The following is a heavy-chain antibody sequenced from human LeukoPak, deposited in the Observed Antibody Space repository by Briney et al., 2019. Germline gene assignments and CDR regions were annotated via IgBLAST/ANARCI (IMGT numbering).Heavy chain of an antibody. Sequence: SETLSLTCAVSGGSISSGGYSWGWIRQPPGKGLEWIGYIYHSGSTYYNPSLKSRVTISVDRSKNQFSLKLSSVTAADTAVYYCARLGRSGYDPLFDYWGQGTLVTVSS. J-gene: IGHJ4*02. CDR2: IYHSGST. CDR3: ARLGRSGYDPLFDY. CDR1: GGSISSGGYS. D-gene: IGHD5-12*01. V-gene: IGHV4-30-2*01.